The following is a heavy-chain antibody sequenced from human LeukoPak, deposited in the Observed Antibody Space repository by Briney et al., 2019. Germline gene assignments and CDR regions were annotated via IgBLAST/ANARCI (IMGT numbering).Heavy chain of an antibody. CDR3: AHSPALSSGYDFDY. Sequence: ASGPTLVKPTQTLTLTCTFSGFSLSTSGVGVGWIRQPPGKALEWLALIYWDDDKRYSPSLKSRLTITKDTSKNQVVLTMTNMAPVNTATFSCAHSPALSSGYDFDYWGQETLATVSS. V-gene: IGHV2-5*02. D-gene: IGHD5-12*01. CDR1: GFSLSTSGVG. J-gene: IGHJ4*02. CDR2: IYWDDDK.